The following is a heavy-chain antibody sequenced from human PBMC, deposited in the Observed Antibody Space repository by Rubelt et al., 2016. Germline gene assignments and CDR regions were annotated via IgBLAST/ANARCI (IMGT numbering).Heavy chain of an antibody. Sequence: STTYNPALKSRATISVDTSKNQFSLKVSSVTAADTAVYYCARVDAYFDSSGYSFFVGIFDYWGQGTLVTVSS. D-gene: IGHD3-22*01. CDR3: ARVDAYFDSSGYSFFVGIFDY. J-gene: IGHJ4*02. V-gene: IGHV4-4*07. CDR2: ST.